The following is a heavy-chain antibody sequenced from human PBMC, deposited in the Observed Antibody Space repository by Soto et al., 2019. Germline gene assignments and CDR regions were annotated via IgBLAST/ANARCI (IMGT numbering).Heavy chain of an antibody. V-gene: IGHV4-59*01. CDR2: IYYSGST. J-gene: IGHJ6*02. Sequence: QVQLQESGPGLVKPSETLSLTCTVSGGSISSYYWSWIRQPPGKGLEWIGYIYYSGSTNYNPSLKSRVNISVDTSKNQFSLKLSSVTAADTAVYYGAREGDPEGYYGMDVWGQGTTVTVSS. D-gene: IGHD3-16*01. CDR3: AREGDPEGYYGMDV. CDR1: GGSISSYY.